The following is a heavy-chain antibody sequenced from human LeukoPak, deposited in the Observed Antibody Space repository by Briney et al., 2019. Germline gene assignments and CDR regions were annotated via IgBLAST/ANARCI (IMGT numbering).Heavy chain of an antibody. CDR1: GGSISSYF. J-gene: IGHJ6*02. Sequence: SETLSLTCTVSGGSISSYFWSWIRQPPGKGLEWIGYIFDSGSTNYNPSLKSRVTISVDTSKSQLSLKLSSVTAADTAVYYCARDPNSYCSSTSCYYYGTDVWGQGTAVTVSS. D-gene: IGHD2-2*01. V-gene: IGHV4-59*01. CDR3: ARDPNSYCSSTSCYYYGTDV. CDR2: IFDSGST.